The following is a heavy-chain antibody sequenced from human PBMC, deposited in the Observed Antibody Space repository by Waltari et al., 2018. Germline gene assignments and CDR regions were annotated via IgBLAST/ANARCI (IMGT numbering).Heavy chain of an antibody. V-gene: IGHV3-30-3*01. D-gene: IGHD2-2*01. Sequence: QVQLVESGGGVVQPGRSLRLSCAASGFTFSSYAMHWVRQAPGKGLEWVAVISYDGSNKYYADSVKGRFTISRDNSKNTLYLQMNSLRAEDTAVYYCARDGIVVVPAAMGAFDYWGQGTLVTVSS. CDR1: GFTFSSYA. J-gene: IGHJ4*02. CDR3: ARDGIVVVPAAMGAFDY. CDR2: ISYDGSNK.